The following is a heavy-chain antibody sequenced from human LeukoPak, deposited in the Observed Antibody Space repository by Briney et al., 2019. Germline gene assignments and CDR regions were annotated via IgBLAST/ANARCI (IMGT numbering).Heavy chain of an antibody. J-gene: IGHJ5*02. CDR1: GGSFSGYY. Sequence: SETLSLTCAVYGGSFSGYYWSWIRQPPGKGLEWIGEINHSGNTNYNPSPKSRVTISVDTSKNQFSLKLSSVTAADTAVYYCARDYDVLTAYPPTQLFDPWGQGTLVTVSS. CDR2: INHSGNT. D-gene: IGHD3-9*01. V-gene: IGHV4-34*01. CDR3: ARDYDVLTAYPPTQLFDP.